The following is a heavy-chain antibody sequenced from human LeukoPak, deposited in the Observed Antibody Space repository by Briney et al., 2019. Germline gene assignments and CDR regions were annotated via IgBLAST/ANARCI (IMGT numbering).Heavy chain of an antibody. V-gene: IGHV3-23*01. CDR2: ISGSGGST. CDR1: GFTFSSYG. D-gene: IGHD4-17*01. J-gene: IGHJ4*02. CDR3: AGAAYGDYGMDGY. Sequence: PGGSLRLSCAASGFTFSSYGMHWVRQAPGKGLEWVSAISGSGGSTYYADSVKGRFTISRDNSKNTLYLQMNSLRAEDTAVYYCAGAAYGDYGMDGYWGQGTLVTVSS.